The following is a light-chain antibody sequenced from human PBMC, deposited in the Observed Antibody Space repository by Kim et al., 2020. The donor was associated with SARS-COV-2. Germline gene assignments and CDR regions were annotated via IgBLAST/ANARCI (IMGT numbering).Light chain of an antibody. CDR1: QTVSSSY. Sequence: STGERANLSCRASQTVSSSYLAWYQQKPGQAPRLLIYDASNRATGIPERFSGSGSGTDFTLTISRLEPEDFAVYYCQQYLSSPRTFGQGTKVDIK. J-gene: IGKJ1*01. V-gene: IGKV3-20*01. CDR3: QQYLSSPRT. CDR2: DAS.